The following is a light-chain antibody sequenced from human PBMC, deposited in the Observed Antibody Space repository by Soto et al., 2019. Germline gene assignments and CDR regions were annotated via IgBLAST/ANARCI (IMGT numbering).Light chain of an antibody. V-gene: IGKV1-9*01. CDR1: QGISSY. CDR3: QQLNSYLT. Sequence: IRLTQSPSSLSASVGDGVTITCRASQGISSYLAWYQQKPGKAPKLLIYAASTLQSGVPSRFSGSGSGTDFTLTISSLQPEDFATYYCQQLNSYLTFGQGTRLEIK. CDR2: AAS. J-gene: IGKJ5*01.